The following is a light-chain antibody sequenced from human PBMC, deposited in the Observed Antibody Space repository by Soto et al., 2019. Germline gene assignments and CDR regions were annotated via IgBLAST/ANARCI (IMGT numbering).Light chain of an antibody. J-gene: IGLJ2*01. V-gene: IGLV2-14*01. CDR1: SSDVGGYNH. CDR2: AVS. CDR3: CSYTSLSTVV. Sequence: QAVLTQPASVSGSPGQSITISCTGTSSDVGGYNHVSWYQHSPGKAPKLILFAVSDRPSGVSHRFSGSKSGNTASLTISGLQAEDEADYYCCSYTSLSTVVFGGGTQLTVL.